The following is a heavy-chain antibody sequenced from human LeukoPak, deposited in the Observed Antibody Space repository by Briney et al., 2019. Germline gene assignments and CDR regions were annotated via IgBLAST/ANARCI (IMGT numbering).Heavy chain of an antibody. J-gene: IGHJ4*02. Sequence: SETLSLTCTVSGGSISSGSYYWSWIRQPAGKGLEWIGRIYTSGSTNYNPSLKSRVTISVDTSKNQFSLKLSSVTAADTAVYYCARDGSYYDGSDYWGQGTLVTVSS. D-gene: IGHD3-22*01. CDR1: GGSISSGSYY. CDR2: IYTSGST. V-gene: IGHV4-61*02. CDR3: ARDGSYYDGSDY.